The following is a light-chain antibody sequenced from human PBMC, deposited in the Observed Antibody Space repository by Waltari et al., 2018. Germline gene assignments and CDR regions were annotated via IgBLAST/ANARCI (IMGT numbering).Light chain of an antibody. V-gene: IGKV2-28*01. CDR1: QSLLHSNGYNY. CDR3: MQALQTHT. Sequence: IVMTQSPFSLPVTPGEPASISCRSSQSLLHSNGYNYLDWYLQKPGQSPQLLIYLGSNRASGVPDRFSGSGSGTDFTLKISRVEAEDVGVYYCMQALQTHTFGQGTKLEIK. J-gene: IGKJ2*01. CDR2: LGS.